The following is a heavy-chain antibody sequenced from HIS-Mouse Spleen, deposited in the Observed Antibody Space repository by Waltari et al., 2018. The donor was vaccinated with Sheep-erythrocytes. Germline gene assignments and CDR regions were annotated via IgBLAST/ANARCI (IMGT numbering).Heavy chain of an antibody. CDR2: IYHSGRT. CDR1: GYSISSGYY. Sequence: QVQLQESGPGLVKPSETLSLTCTVSGYSISSGYYWGWIRQPPGKGLEWIGSIYHSGRTYYNPSLKGRVPISVEPSKNQFSLKLSSVTAADTAVYYCASQPNWGYWYFDLWGRGTLVTVSS. CDR3: ASQPNWGYWYFDL. D-gene: IGHD7-27*01. J-gene: IGHJ2*01. V-gene: IGHV4-38-2*02.